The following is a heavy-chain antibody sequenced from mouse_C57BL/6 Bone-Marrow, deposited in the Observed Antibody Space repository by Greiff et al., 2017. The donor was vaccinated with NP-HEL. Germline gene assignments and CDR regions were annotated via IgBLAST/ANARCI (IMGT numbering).Heavy chain of an antibody. V-gene: IGHV1-77*01. CDR1: GYTFTDYY. CDR3: AREKFYYGSSYGYFDV. D-gene: IGHD1-1*01. CDR2: IGPGSGST. Sequence: QVQLQQSGAELVKPGASVKISCKASGYTFTDYYINWVKQRPGQGLEWIGKIGPGSGSTYYNEKLKGKATLTADKSSSTAYMQLSSLTSEDSAVYFCAREKFYYGSSYGYFDVWGTGTTVTVSS. J-gene: IGHJ1*03.